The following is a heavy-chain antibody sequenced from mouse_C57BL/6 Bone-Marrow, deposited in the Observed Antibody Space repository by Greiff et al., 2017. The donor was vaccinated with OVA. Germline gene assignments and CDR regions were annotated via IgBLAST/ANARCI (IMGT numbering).Heavy chain of an antibody. CDR2: IHPSDSDT. V-gene: IGHV1-74*01. CDR3: AIDYSNYVAMDY. Sequence: QVQLQQPGAELVKPGASVKVSCKASGYTFTSYWMHWVKQRPGQGLEWIGRIHPSDSDTNYNQQFKGKATLTVDKSSSTAYMQLSSPTSEDSAVYYCAIDYSNYVAMDYWGQGTSVTVSS. CDR1: GYTFTSYW. D-gene: IGHD2-5*01. J-gene: IGHJ4*01.